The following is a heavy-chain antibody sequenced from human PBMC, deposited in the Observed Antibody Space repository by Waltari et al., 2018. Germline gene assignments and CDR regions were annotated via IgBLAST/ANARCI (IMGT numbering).Heavy chain of an antibody. CDR2: IYHSGST. J-gene: IGHJ6*03. CDR1: GYSISSGYY. CDR3: ARVSGYGYYYYYMDV. D-gene: IGHD5-12*01. V-gene: IGHV4-38-2*01. Sequence: QVQLQESGPGLVKPSETLSLTCAVSGYSISSGYYWGWIRQPPGKGLEWIGSIYHSGSTYYNPSLKSRVTISVDTSKNQFSLKLSSVTAADTAVYYCARVSGYGYYYYYMDVWGKGTTVTVSS.